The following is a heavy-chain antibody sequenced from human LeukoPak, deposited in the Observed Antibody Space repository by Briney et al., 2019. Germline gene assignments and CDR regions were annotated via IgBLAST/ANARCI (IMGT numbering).Heavy chain of an antibody. D-gene: IGHD3-22*01. CDR1: GGSISSNSYY. Sequence: PSETLSLTCAVSGGSISSNSYYWGWIRQPPGKGLEWIGSIYYSGSTYYNPSLKSRVTISVDTSKNQFSLKLSSVTAADTAVYYCARDGSYSSGYSKLVYWGQGTLVTVSS. V-gene: IGHV4-39*07. CDR3: ARDGSYSSGYSKLVY. J-gene: IGHJ4*02. CDR2: IYYSGST.